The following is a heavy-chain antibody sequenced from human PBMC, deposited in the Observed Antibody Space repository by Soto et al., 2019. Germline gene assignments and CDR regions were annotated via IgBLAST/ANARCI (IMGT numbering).Heavy chain of an antibody. D-gene: IGHD1-1*01. Sequence: QVQLVESGGGVVQPGRSLRLSCAASGFTFSSYAMHWVRQAPGKGLEWVAVISYDGSNKYYADSVKGRFTISRDNSKNTLYPQMNSLRAEDTAVYYCARGVQRGACWFDPWGQGTLVTVSS. CDR1: GFTFSSYA. CDR2: ISYDGSNK. J-gene: IGHJ5*02. V-gene: IGHV3-30-3*01. CDR3: ARGVQRGACWFDP.